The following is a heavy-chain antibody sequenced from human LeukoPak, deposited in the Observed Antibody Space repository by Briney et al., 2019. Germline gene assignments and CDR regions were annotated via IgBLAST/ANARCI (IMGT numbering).Heavy chain of an antibody. J-gene: IGHJ5*02. CDR2: IYNSGST. Sequence: ASETLSLPCTVSGYSISSGYYWGWIRQAPGKGPEWIGSIYNSGSTYYNPSLKSRVTISVDMSKNQFSLKMSSVTAADTAVYYCARAYSSSWYWNWFDPWGQGTLVTVSS. D-gene: IGHD6-13*01. V-gene: IGHV4-38-2*02. CDR3: ARAYSSSWYWNWFDP. CDR1: GYSISSGYY.